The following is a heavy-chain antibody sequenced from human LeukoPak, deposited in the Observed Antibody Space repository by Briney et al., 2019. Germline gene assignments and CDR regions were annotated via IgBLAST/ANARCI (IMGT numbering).Heavy chain of an antibody. J-gene: IGHJ6*02. Sequence: SETLSLTCTVSGGSISSYYWSWIRQPPGKGLEWVGYIYYSGSTNHNPSLKSRVTISVDTSKNQFSLKLSSVTAADTAVYYCARTYSNYENYYGMDVWGQGTTVTVSS. CDR2: IYYSGST. V-gene: IGHV4-59*01. CDR1: GGSISSYY. D-gene: IGHD4-11*01. CDR3: ARTYSNYENYYGMDV.